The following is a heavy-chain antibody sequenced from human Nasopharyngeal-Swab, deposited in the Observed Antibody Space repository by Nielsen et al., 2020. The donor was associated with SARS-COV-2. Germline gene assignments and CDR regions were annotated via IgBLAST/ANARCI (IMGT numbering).Heavy chain of an antibody. D-gene: IGHD3-10*01. CDR2: INPTGGST. Sequence: VRQAPGHGLEWMGIINPTGGSTTYAQKFQGRVIMTRDTSTSTLYMELRGLRSEDTAVYFCARDAGGFYTKDQPYFDYWGQGSLVTVSS. V-gene: IGHV1-46*01. J-gene: IGHJ4*02. CDR3: ARDAGGFYTKDQPYFDY.